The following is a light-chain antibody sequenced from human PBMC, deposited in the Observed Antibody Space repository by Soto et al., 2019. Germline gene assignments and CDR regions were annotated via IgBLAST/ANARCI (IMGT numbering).Light chain of an antibody. CDR2: DVS. J-gene: IGLJ2*01. V-gene: IGLV2-14*01. CDR1: SSDVGGYNY. CDR3: SSYTSSSFVV. Sequence: QSAVTQPASVSGSPGPSITISCTGTSSDVGGYNYVSWYQQHPGKAPKLMIYDVSNRPSGVSNRFSGSKSGNTASLTISGLQAEDEADYYCSSYTSSSFVVFGGGTKLTVL.